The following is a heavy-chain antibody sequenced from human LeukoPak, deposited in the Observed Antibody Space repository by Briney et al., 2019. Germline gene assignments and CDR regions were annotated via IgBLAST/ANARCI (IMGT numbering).Heavy chain of an antibody. CDR1: GYTFTGYY. D-gene: IGHD3-9*01. V-gene: IGHV1-46*01. Sequence: ASVKVSCKASGYTFTGYYMHWVRQAPGQGLEWMGIINPSGGSTSYAQKFQGRVTMTRDMSTSTVYMELSSLRSEDTAVYYCARGHFYDILTGQHHDTFDIWGQGTMVTVSS. J-gene: IGHJ3*02. CDR3: ARGHFYDILTGQHHDTFDI. CDR2: INPSGGST.